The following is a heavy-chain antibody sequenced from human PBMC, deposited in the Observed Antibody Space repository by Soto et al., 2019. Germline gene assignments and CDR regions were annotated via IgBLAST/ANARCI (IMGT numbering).Heavy chain of an antibody. Sequence: QVQLVGSGGGVVQPGTSLRLSCTASGFSFNSYGMDWVRQAPGKGLEWVARILYDGSKKYYGDSVKGRFTISRDNSKNTLYLQMDCLRGVDTPVYYCAKALALMGAYSGQGTPVTVSS. V-gene: IGHV3-30*18. CDR2: ILYDGSKK. CDR1: GFSFNSYG. D-gene: IGHD3-16*01. J-gene: IGHJ4*02. CDR3: AKALALMGAY.